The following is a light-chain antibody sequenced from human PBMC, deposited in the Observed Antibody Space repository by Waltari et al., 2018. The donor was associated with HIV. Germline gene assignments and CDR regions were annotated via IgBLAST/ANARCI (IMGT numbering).Light chain of an antibody. V-gene: IGLV2-14*01. CDR2: DVS. CDR3: SSYTSSSTLV. CDR1: SRDVGGYTY. Sequence: QSALTQPASVSGSPGQSITISCTVTSRDVGGYTYVSWYQQYPGKAPKLMIFDVSNRPSGVSNRFSGSKSGNTASLTISGLHTEDEADYYCSSYTSSSTLVFGTGTKVTVL. J-gene: IGLJ1*01.